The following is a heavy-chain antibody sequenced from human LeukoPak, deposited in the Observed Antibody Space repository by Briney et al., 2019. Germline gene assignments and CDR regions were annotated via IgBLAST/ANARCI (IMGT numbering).Heavy chain of an antibody. CDR1: GFTFSSYG. CDR2: ISGSGGST. Sequence: GGSLRLSCAASGFTFSSYGMSWVRQAPGKGLEWVSAISGSGGSTYYADSVKGRFTISRDNAKNSVYLQINSLTAEDTAVYYCARRKTAFYFASGTYASDYWGQGTLVTVSS. J-gene: IGHJ4*02. CDR3: ARRKTAFYFASGTYASDY. V-gene: IGHV3-23*01. D-gene: IGHD3-10*01.